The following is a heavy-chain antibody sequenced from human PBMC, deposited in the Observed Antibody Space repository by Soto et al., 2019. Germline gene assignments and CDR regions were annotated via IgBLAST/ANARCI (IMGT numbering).Heavy chain of an antibody. Sequence: SETLSLTCAVSGGSISSGGYSWSWIRQPPGKGLEWIGYMYHSGSTYYNPSLKSRVTISVDTSKNQFSLRLSSVTAADTAVYFCARGNVRKPNTFYYASDSTRQNWFDPWAQGSLVTVSS. V-gene: IGHV4-30-2*01. CDR2: MYHSGST. CDR3: ARGNVRKPNTFYYASDSTRQNWFDP. J-gene: IGHJ5*02. D-gene: IGHD3-10*01. CDR1: GGSISSGGYS.